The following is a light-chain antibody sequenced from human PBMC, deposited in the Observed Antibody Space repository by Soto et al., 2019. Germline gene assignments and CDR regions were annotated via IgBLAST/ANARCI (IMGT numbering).Light chain of an antibody. CDR3: QGYRDSVGL. V-gene: IGKV3-20*01. CDR1: QSFNSYY. Sequence: EIVLTQSPATLSLSPGDRATLSCRASQSFNSYYLAWYRHKPGQPPRLLIYGASSRATAIPDRFSGSGSGTDFTLTISRLEPEDFAVYYCQGYRDSVGLFGGGTKVEIK. CDR2: GAS. J-gene: IGKJ4*02.